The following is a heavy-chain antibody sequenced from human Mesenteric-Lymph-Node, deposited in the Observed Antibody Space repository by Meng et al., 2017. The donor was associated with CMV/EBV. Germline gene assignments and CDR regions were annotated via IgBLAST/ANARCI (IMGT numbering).Heavy chain of an antibody. J-gene: IGHJ5*02. CDR2: IYYSGST. CDR3: ARDPNYYYDSSWGWFDP. V-gene: IGHV4-39*07. Sequence: ISSSSYYWGWIRQPPGKGLEWIGSIYYSGSTYYNPSLKSRVTISVDTSKNQFSLKLSSVTAADTAVYYCARDPNYYYDSSWGWFDPWGQGTLVTVSS. D-gene: IGHD3-22*01. CDR1: ISSSSYY.